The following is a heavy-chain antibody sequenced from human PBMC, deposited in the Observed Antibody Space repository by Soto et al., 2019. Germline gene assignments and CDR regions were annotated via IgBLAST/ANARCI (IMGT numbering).Heavy chain of an antibody. Sequence: PSETLSLTCAVYGGSFSGYYWSWIRQPPGKGLEWIGEINHSGSTNYNPSLKSRVTISVDTSKNQFSLKLSSVTAADTAVYYCARGSGSFRSVGYFDYWGQGTLVTVS. V-gene: IGHV4-34*01. J-gene: IGHJ4*02. CDR2: INHSGST. CDR3: ARGSGSFRSVGYFDY. D-gene: IGHD6-19*01. CDR1: GGSFSGYY.